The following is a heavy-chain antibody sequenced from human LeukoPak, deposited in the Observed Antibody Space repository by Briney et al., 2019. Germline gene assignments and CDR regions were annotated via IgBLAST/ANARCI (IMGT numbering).Heavy chain of an antibody. Sequence: ASVKVSCKASGYTFTSYDINWVRQAAGQGLEWMGWMNPNSGNTGYAQKFQGRVTITRNTSISTAYMELSSLRSEDTAVYYCARGPPGYYYYYMDVWGKGTTVTVSS. CDR2: MNPNSGNT. J-gene: IGHJ6*03. D-gene: IGHD1-14*01. CDR1: GYTFTSYD. CDR3: ARGPPGYYYYYMDV. V-gene: IGHV1-8*03.